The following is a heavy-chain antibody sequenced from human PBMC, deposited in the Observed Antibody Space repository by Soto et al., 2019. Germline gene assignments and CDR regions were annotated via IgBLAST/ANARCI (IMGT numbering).Heavy chain of an antibody. CDR2: IYYSGST. V-gene: IGHV4-59*01. J-gene: IGHJ6*02. CDR1: GGSISSYD. Sequence: WETLSLTCTASGGSISSYDWSRIRQPPGKGLEWIGYIYYSGSTNYNPSLKSRVTISVDTSKNQFSLKLSSVTAADTAVYQCARGRLLEYYYYYGMDVWGQGSTVTVSS. D-gene: IGHD3-22*01. CDR3: ARGRLLEYYYYYGMDV.